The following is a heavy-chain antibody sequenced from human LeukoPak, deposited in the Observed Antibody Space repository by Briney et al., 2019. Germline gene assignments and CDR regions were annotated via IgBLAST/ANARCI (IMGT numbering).Heavy chain of an antibody. CDR3: ARDLGRDGYNYYS. Sequence: ASVKVSCKASGYTFTGYYMHRVRQAPGQGLEWMGRINPNSGGANYAQNLQGRVTMTRDTSISTAYMEVSSLRSDDTAVYYCARDLGRDGYNYYSWGQGTLVTVSS. D-gene: IGHD5-24*01. CDR1: GYTFTGYY. V-gene: IGHV1-2*06. CDR2: INPNSGGA. J-gene: IGHJ4*02.